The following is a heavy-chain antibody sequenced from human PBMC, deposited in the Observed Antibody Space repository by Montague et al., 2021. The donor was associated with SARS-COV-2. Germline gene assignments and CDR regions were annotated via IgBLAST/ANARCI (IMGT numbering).Heavy chain of an antibody. Sequence: SETLSLTCAVYGGSFSGYYWSWIRQPPGKGLEWIGEINHSGSTNYNPSLKSRVTISVDTSKNQFSLKLSSVTAADTAVYYCARIRCITIFGVVITPYYYGMDVWGQGTTATVSS. D-gene: IGHD3-3*01. CDR2: INHSGST. V-gene: IGHV4-34*01. CDR3: ARIRCITIFGVVITPYYYGMDV. J-gene: IGHJ6*02. CDR1: GGSFSGYY.